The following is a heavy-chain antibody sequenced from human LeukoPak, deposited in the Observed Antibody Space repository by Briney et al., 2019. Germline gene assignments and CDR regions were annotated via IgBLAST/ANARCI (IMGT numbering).Heavy chain of an antibody. D-gene: IGHD3-10*01. CDR1: GFTFSSHA. CDR2: ISYDGSNK. Sequence: GGSLRLSCAASGFTFSSHAMHWVRQAPGKGLEWVAVISYDGSNKYYADSVKGRFTISRDNSKNTLYLQMNSLRAEDTAVYYCAKVFKFMVRGVITQYFDYWGQGTLVTVSS. V-gene: IGHV3-30*04. CDR3: AKVFKFMVRGVITQYFDY. J-gene: IGHJ4*02.